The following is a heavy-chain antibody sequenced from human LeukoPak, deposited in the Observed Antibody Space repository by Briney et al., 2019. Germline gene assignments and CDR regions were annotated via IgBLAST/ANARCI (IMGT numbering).Heavy chain of an antibody. CDR1: GFTFSSYS. CDR3: AKVVEPDFFELRGYYFDY. CDR2: ISGSGGST. Sequence: PGGSLRLSCAASGFTFSSYSMNWVRQAPGKGLEWVSAISGSGGSTYYADSVKGRFTISRDNSKNTLYLQMNSLRAEDTAVYYCAKVVEPDFFELRGYYFDYWGQGTLVTVSS. J-gene: IGHJ4*02. V-gene: IGHV3-23*01. D-gene: IGHD3/OR15-3a*01.